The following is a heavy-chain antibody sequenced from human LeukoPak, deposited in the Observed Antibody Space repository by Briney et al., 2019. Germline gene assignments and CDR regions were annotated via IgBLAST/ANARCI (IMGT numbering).Heavy chain of an antibody. Sequence: GASVTVSCKASGYTFTSYGISWVRQAPGQGLEWMGWISAYNGNTNYAQKLQGRVTMTTDTSTSTAYMELRSLRSDDTAVYYCASVRFLEWLLDYWGQGTLVTVSS. CDR1: GYTFTSYG. D-gene: IGHD3-3*01. J-gene: IGHJ4*02. V-gene: IGHV1-18*01. CDR3: ASVRFLEWLLDY. CDR2: ISAYNGNT.